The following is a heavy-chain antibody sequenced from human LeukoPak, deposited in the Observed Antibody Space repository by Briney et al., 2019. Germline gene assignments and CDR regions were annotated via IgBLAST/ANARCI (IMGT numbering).Heavy chain of an antibody. CDR3: ARLGPVTKDRYCDY. CDR2: IKQDGSEK. Sequence: QPGGSLRLSCAASGFTFSSYWMSWVRQAPGKGLEWVANIKQDGSEKYYVDSVKGRFTISRDNAKNSLNLQMNSLRGEDTAVYFCARLGPVTKDRYCDYWGQGTLVTVSS. D-gene: IGHD4-17*01. V-gene: IGHV3-7*01. CDR1: GFTFSSYW. J-gene: IGHJ4*02.